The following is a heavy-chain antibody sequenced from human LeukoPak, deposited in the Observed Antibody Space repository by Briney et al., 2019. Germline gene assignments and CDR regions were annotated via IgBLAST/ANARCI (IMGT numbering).Heavy chain of an antibody. D-gene: IGHD1-26*01. Sequence: GGSLRLSCAASGFTFSDYYMSWIRQAPGKGLEWVSYISSSGTTIYYADSVKGRFTISRDNAKSSLYLQTNSLRAEDTAVYYCARRRDSGSLQHFDYWGQGTLVTVSS. CDR3: ARRRDSGSLQHFDY. CDR1: GFTFSDYY. CDR2: ISSSGTTI. V-gene: IGHV3-11*01. J-gene: IGHJ4*02.